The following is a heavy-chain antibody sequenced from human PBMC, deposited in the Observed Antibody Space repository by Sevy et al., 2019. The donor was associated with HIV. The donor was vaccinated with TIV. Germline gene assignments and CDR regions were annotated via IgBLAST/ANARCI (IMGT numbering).Heavy chain of an antibody. V-gene: IGHV3-7*03. CDR2: IKQDGSEK. CDR1: GFTFSSYW. CDR3: AKLGYCSGGSCYPFDY. J-gene: IGHJ4*02. Sequence: GGSLRLSCAASGFTFSSYWMSWVRQAPGKGLEWVANIKQDGSEKYYVDSGKGRFTISRDNAKNSLYLQMNGLRAEDTAVYYCAKLGYCSGGSCYPFDYWGQGTLVTVSS. D-gene: IGHD2-15*01.